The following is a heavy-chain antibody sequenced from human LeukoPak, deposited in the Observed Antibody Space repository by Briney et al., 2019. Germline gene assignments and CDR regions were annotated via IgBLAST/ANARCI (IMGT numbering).Heavy chain of an antibody. D-gene: IGHD3-16*01. CDR1: GFTFSTYA. CDR3: AKDQFWDWFDP. V-gene: IGHV3-23*01. Sequence: GGTLRLSCAASGFTFSTYAMSWVRQAPGKGLEWVSAISGSGGSTYYADSVKGRFTISRDNSKNTLYLQMNSLRAEDTAVYYCAKDQFWDWFDPWGQGTLITVSS. J-gene: IGHJ5*02. CDR2: ISGSGGST.